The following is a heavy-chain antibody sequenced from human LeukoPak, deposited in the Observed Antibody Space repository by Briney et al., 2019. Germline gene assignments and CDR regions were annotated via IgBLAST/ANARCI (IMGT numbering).Heavy chain of an antibody. J-gene: IGHJ4*02. CDR3: AREGPPVVKCYFDY. CDR1: GFTFSSYG. V-gene: IGHV3-33*01. CDR2: IWYDGSNK. Sequence: GRSLRLSCAASGFTFSSYGMHWVHQAPGKGLEWVAAIWYDGSNKYYADSVKGRFTISGDNSKNTLYLQMNSLRAEDTAVYYCAREGPPVVKCYFDYWGQGTLVTVSS. D-gene: IGHD3-22*01.